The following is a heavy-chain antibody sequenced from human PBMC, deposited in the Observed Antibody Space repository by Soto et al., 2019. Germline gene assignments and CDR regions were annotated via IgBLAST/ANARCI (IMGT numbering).Heavy chain of an antibody. CDR1: GGSISSGGYS. Sequence: SETLSLTCAVSGGSISSGGYSCNWIRQPPGKGLEWIGYIYYSVSTYYNPSLQSRVTISVDTSKNQFSLKLSSVTAADTAVYYCARLYGSSLFGYWGQGTLVTVSS. V-gene: IGHV4-30-2*03. CDR3: ARLYGSSLFGY. D-gene: IGHD6-6*01. CDR2: IYYSVST. J-gene: IGHJ4*02.